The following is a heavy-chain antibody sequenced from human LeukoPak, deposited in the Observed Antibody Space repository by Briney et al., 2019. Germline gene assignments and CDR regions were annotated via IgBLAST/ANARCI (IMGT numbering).Heavy chain of an antibody. CDR1: GGSISSGSYY. CDR2: IYTSGST. V-gene: IGHV4-61*02. D-gene: IGHD3-22*01. CDR3: ARAGAYYYDSARNDAFDI. Sequence: SQTLSLTCTVSGGSISSGSYYWSWIRQPAGKGLEWIGRIYTSGSTNYNPSLKSRVAISVDTSKNQFSLKLSSATAADTAVYYCARAGAYYYDSARNDAFDIWGRGTMVTVSS. J-gene: IGHJ3*02.